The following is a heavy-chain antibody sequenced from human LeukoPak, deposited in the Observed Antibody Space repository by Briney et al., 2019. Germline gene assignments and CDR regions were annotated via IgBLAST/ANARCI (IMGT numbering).Heavy chain of an antibody. Sequence: GGSLRLSCAASGFTVRSNYISWVRQAPGKGLEWVAFIRYDGSNKYYADSVKGRFTISRDNSKNTLYLQMNSLRAEDTAVYYCAKIGYSGSGVGYYMDVWGKGTTVTISS. CDR1: GFTVRSNY. CDR3: AKIGYSGSGVGYYMDV. D-gene: IGHD3-10*01. CDR2: IRYDGSNK. V-gene: IGHV3-30*02. J-gene: IGHJ6*03.